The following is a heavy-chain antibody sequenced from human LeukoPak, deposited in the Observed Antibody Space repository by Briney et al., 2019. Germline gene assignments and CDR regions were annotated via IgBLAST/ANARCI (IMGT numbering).Heavy chain of an antibody. CDR1: GGSVSSGSYY. CDR2: IYYSGST. V-gene: IGHV4-61*01. J-gene: IGHJ4*02. Sequence: SETLSLTCTVSGGSVSSGSYYWSWIRQPPGKGLEWIGYIYYSGSTNYNPSLKSRVTISVDTSKNQFSLKLSFVTAADTAVYYCARTSGYDYSFDYWGQGTLVTVSS. CDR3: ARTSGYDYSFDY. D-gene: IGHD5-12*01.